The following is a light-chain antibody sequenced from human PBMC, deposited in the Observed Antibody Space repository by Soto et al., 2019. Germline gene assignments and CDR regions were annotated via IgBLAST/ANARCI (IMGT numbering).Light chain of an antibody. Sequence: QSALTQPASVSGSPGQSITISCTGTSSDVGGYNYVSWYQQYPGKAPKLMIYEVSNRPSGVSNRFSGSKSGNTASLTISGLQAEDEADYYCGTWDSSLSASVFGGGTQLTVL. J-gene: IGLJ7*01. CDR1: SSDVGGYNY. V-gene: IGLV2-14*01. CDR3: GTWDSSLSASV. CDR2: EVS.